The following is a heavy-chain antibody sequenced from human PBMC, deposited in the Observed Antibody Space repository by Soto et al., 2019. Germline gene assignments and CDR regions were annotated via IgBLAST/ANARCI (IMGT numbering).Heavy chain of an antibody. D-gene: IGHD3-22*01. V-gene: IGHV3-15*07. CDR1: GFAFSNAW. CDR3: XXXXXXXXIEVRFDY. J-gene: IGHJ4*01. Sequence: EVQLVDSGGDLVKPGGSLRLSCAGSGFAFSNAWINWVRQAPGKGLEWVGRIKSRALGGTTDFAAPVRGRFAITRDDSXXXXXXXXXXXXXXXXXXXXXXXXXXXXXIEVRFDYWGHGTPVTVSS. CDR2: IKSRALGGTT.